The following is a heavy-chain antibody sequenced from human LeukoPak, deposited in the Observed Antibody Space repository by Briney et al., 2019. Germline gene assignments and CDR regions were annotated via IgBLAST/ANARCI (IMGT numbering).Heavy chain of an antibody. J-gene: IGHJ5*02. Sequence: GGSLRLSCGASGFTFSNHWMHWVRQAPGKGLVWVSVISKDGSTSIYADSVRGRLTISRDNAKNTLYLQMNSLRVEDTSVYYCARDYYMGIVDQWGQGTRVTVPS. CDR1: GFTFSNHW. CDR2: ISKDGSTS. CDR3: ARDYYMGIVDQ. V-gene: IGHV3-74*01. D-gene: IGHD3-22*01.